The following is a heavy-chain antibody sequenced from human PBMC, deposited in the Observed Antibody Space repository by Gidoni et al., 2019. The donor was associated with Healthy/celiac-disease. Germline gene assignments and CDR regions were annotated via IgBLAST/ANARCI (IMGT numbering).Heavy chain of an antibody. CDR2: ISSSSSYI. CDR3: ARGVGGLWFGESFDAFDI. J-gene: IGHJ3*02. CDR1: GFTFSSYS. V-gene: IGHV3-21*01. Sequence: EVQLVESGGGLVKPGGSLRLSCAASGFTFSSYSMNWVRQAPGKGLEWVSSISSSSSYIYYADSVKGRFTISRDNAKNSLYLQMNSLRAEDTAVYYCARGVGGLWFGESFDAFDIWGQGTMVTVSS. D-gene: IGHD3-10*01.